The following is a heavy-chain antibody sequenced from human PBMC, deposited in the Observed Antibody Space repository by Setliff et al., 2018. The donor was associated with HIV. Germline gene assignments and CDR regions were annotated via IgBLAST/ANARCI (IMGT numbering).Heavy chain of an antibody. V-gene: IGHV1-69*10. CDR3: ASSDYYDSSPRN. CDR2: IIPMLGIT. Sequence: SVKVSCKASGGTFITYAINWVRQAPGQGLEWMGGIIPMLGITNYAQRFQGRVTITADESTDTAYMELTSLRSEDTAVYYCASSDYYDSSPRNWGQGALVTVSS. J-gene: IGHJ4*02. CDR1: GGTFITYA. D-gene: IGHD3-22*01.